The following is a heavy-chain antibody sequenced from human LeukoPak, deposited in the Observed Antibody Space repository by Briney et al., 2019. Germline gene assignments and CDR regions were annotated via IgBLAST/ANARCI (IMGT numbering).Heavy chain of an antibody. CDR2: LYSSGTT. D-gene: IGHD3-10*01. CDR3: GKFEPDWGGSYYIDY. J-gene: IGHJ4*02. Sequence: PGGSLRLSCAASGFTVNNNYLTWVRQAPGKGLEWVSTLYSSGTTNYAGSVKGRFTISRDNSKNTLSLQMNTLRAEDTAVYFCGKFEPDWGGSYYIDYWGQGTLVTVSS. CDR1: GFTVNNNY. V-gene: IGHV3-66*01.